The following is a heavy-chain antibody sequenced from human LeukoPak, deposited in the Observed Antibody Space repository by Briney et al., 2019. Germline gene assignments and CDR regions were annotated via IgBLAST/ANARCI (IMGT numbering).Heavy chain of an antibody. J-gene: IGHJ5*02. D-gene: IGHD6-19*01. V-gene: IGHV2-5*02. Sequence: ESGPTLVNPTQTLTLTCTFSGFSLSTSGVGVGWIRQPPGKALEWLALIYWDDDKRYSPSLKSRLTITKDTSKNQVVLTMTNMDPVDTATYYCAHRRGIAVAGTLSWFDPWGQGTLVTVSS. CDR1: GFSLSTSGVG. CDR3: AHRRGIAVAGTLSWFDP. CDR2: IYWDDDK.